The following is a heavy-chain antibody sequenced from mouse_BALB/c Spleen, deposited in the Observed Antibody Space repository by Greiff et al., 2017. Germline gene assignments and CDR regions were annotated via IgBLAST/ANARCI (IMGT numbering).Heavy chain of an antibody. CDR3: TRDRDYGRYYFDY. V-gene: IGHV5-6-4*01. CDR1: GFTFSSYT. J-gene: IGHJ2*01. Sequence: EVQVVESGGGLVKPGGSLKLSCAASGFTFSSYTMSWVRQTPEKRLEWVATISSGGSYTYYPDSVKGRFTISRDNAKNTLYLQMSSLKSEDTAMYYCTRDRDYGRYYFDYWGQGTTLTVSS. CDR2: ISSGGSYT. D-gene: IGHD1-2*01.